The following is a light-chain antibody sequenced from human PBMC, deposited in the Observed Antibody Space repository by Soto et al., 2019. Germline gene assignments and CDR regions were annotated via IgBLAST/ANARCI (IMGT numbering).Light chain of an antibody. CDR1: QAIDTF. CDR3: QQYRKSPT. Sequence: EIVLTQSPGTLSLSPGERATLSCRASQAIDTFLAWYQQTPGQAPRLLMFGASSRATATPDRYSGSGSGTDFTLTISRLEPEDFAVYYCQQYRKSPTFGQGTKVEIK. V-gene: IGKV3-20*01. J-gene: IGKJ1*01. CDR2: GAS.